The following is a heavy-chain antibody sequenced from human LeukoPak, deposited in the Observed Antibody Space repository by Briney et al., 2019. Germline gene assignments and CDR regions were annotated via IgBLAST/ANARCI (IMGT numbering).Heavy chain of an antibody. CDR3: AKDGPLLWFGPTDA. CDR1: GFTFSTFG. V-gene: IGHV3-23*01. J-gene: IGHJ5*02. CDR2: VSSTGSGT. D-gene: IGHD3-10*01. Sequence: GGSLRLSCVASGFTFSTFGMSWVRQAPGKGLEWVAAVSSTGSGTYYPDSLKGRFIISRGNSQNTVFLQMNSLRPEDTAFYFCAKDGPLLWFGPTDAWGQGILVTVPS.